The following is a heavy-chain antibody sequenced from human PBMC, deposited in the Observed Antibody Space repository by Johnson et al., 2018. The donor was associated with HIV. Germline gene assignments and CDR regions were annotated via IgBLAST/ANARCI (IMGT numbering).Heavy chain of an antibody. CDR3: AGGQGTGTDAFDI. J-gene: IGHJ3*02. CDR2: ISYAGSKK. D-gene: IGHD3/OR15-3a*01. CDR1: GFTFSNYA. Sequence: QMQLVESGGGVVQPGGSLRLSCAASGFTFSNYAMHWVRQAPGMGLEWVAVISYAGSKKDYADSVEVRFTISRDNSKNTLYLQMNTLRHEDTAVYFCAGGQGTGTDAFDIWGQGTMVTVSS. V-gene: IGHV3-30*04.